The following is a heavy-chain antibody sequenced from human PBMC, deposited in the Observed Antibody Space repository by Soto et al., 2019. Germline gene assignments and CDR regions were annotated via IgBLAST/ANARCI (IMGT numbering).Heavy chain of an antibody. CDR2: IKQVGSEK. CDR1: GFTFSSYW. D-gene: IGHD2-8*01. Sequence: GGSLRLSCAASGFTFSSYWMSWVRQAPGKGLEWVANIKQVGSEKYYVDSVKGRFTISRDNAKNSLYLQMNSLRAEDTAVYYCARAGDYCTNGVCYKSYYYGMDVWGQGTTVTVSS. CDR3: ARAGDYCTNGVCYKSYYYGMDV. V-gene: IGHV3-7*05. J-gene: IGHJ6*02.